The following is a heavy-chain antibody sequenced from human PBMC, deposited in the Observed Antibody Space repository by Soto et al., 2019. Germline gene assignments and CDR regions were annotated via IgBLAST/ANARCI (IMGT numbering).Heavy chain of an antibody. CDR3: ARDGDSGYDLEGSKFGY. Sequence: QVQLVQSGAEVKKPGASVKVSCKASGYTFTSYGISWVRQAPGQGLEWMGWISAYNGNTNYAQKLQGRVTMTTDTAKSTAYMELRSLISDDTAVYYCARDGDSGYDLEGSKFGYWGQGTLVTVSS. CDR1: GYTFTSYG. CDR2: ISAYNGNT. D-gene: IGHD5-12*01. V-gene: IGHV1-18*01. J-gene: IGHJ4*02.